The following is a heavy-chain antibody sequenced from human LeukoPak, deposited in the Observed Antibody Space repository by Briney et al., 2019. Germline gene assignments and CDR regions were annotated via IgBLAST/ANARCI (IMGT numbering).Heavy chain of an antibody. Sequence: SVKVSCKASGGTFSSYAISWVRQAPGQGLEWMGGIIPIFGTANYAQKFQGRVTITADESTSTAYMELSSLRSDDTAVYYCAREGHGGHRLFDYWGQGTLVTVSS. J-gene: IGHJ4*02. CDR3: AREGHGGHRLFDY. CDR2: IIPIFGTA. V-gene: IGHV1-69*13. D-gene: IGHD3-10*01. CDR1: GGTFSSYA.